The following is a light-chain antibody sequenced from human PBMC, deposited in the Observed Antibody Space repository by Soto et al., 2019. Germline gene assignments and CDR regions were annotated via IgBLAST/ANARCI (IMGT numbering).Light chain of an antibody. J-gene: IGKJ1*01. CDR1: QSINTY. V-gene: IGKV1-39*01. CDR2: AAS. Sequence: DIQMTQSPSSLSASVGDSVTITCRASQSINTYLNWYQQKPGKAPKVLIYAASSLQSGVPPRFSGSGSGTDFTLTISSLQPEEFATYYCQQSYSIPTFGQGTKVEIK. CDR3: QQSYSIPT.